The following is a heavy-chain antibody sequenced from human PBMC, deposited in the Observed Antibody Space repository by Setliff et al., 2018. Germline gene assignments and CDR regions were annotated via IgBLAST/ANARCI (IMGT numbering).Heavy chain of an antibody. V-gene: IGHV4-59*08. CDR1: DGSLSTYY. CDR3: ARGRNIAARLLDS. D-gene: IGHD6-6*01. J-gene: IGHJ4*02. Sequence: SETLSLTCTVSDGSLSTYYWSWIRQPPGKGLEFIGYVYYSGTANYSPSLRSRLTISVDTSKNQFSLKLSSVTAADTAVYYCARGRNIAARLLDSWGQGTLVTVSS. CDR2: VYYSGTA.